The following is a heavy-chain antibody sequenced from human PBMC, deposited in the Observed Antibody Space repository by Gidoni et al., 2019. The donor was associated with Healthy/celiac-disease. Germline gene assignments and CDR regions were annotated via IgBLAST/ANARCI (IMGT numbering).Heavy chain of an antibody. CDR2: IWYDGSNK. CDR3: ARAAAEPLIAVAGHFDY. J-gene: IGHJ4*02. CDR1: GFTFSSYG. D-gene: IGHD6-19*01. V-gene: IGHV3-33*01. Sequence: QVQLVESGGGVVQPGRSLRLSCAASGFTFSSYGMHWVRQAPGKGLEWVAVIWYDGSNKYYADSVKGRFTISRDNSKNTLYLQMNSLRAEDTAVYYCARAAAEPLIAVAGHFDYWGQGTLVTVSS.